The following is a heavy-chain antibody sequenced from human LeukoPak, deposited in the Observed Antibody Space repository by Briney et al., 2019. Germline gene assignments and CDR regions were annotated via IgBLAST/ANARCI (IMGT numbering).Heavy chain of an antibody. CDR1: VGSISISSYY. CDR2: IYYSGST. V-gene: IGHV4-39*01. CDR3: ARQDTAAAGNFDY. Sequence: SETLSLPCTVSVGSISISSYYCGWSRQPPGKGREWIGSIYYSGSTYYNPSLKSRVTISVDTSKNQFSLKLSSVTAADTAVYYCARQDTAAAGNFDYWGQGTLVTVSS. D-gene: IGHD6-13*01. J-gene: IGHJ4*02.